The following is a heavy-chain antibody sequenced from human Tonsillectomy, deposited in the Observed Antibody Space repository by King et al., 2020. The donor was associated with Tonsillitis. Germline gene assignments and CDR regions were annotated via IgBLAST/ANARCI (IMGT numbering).Heavy chain of an antibody. CDR2: ISYDGSNK. CDR1: GFTFSSYG. V-gene: IGHV3-30*18. J-gene: IGHJ3*02. Sequence: VQLVESGGGVVQPGRSLRLSCAASGFTFSSYGMHWVRQAPGKGLEWVAVISYDGSNKYYADSVKGRFTISRDNSKNPLYLQMNSLRAEDTAVYYCVKDYSALLWFGETSNGFAIWGQGTMVTVS. CDR3: VKDYSALLWFGETSNGFAI. D-gene: IGHD3-10*01.